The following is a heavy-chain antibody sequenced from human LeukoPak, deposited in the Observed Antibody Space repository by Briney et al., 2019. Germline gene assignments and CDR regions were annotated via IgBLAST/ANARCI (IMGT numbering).Heavy chain of an antibody. CDR3: ARGRSSSWYNRGVYYFDY. V-gene: IGHV1-2*02. CDR2: INPNSGGT. J-gene: IGHJ4*02. CDR1: GYTFTGYY. D-gene: IGHD6-13*01. Sequence: GASVKVSCKASGYTFTGYYMHWVRQAPGQGLEWMGWINPNSGGTNYAQKFQGRVTMTRNTSISTAYMELSSLRSEDTAVYYCARGRSSSWYNRGVYYFDYWGQGTLVTVSS.